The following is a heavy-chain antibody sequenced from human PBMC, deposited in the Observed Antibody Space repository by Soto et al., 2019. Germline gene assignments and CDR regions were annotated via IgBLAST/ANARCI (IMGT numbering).Heavy chain of an antibody. J-gene: IGHJ6*02. CDR3: AKGLTGAPYYGMDV. V-gene: IGHV3-23*01. D-gene: IGHD7-27*01. CDR1: GFNFRSYA. CDR2: ITGSGGRT. Sequence: GGPLSLSCAASGFNFRSYAMSWVRQAQGKGLEWVSDITGSGGRTYYADSVKGRFTISRDNSKNKLYLQMNSLRAEDTAVYYCAKGLTGAPYYGMDVWGQGTTVTVSS.